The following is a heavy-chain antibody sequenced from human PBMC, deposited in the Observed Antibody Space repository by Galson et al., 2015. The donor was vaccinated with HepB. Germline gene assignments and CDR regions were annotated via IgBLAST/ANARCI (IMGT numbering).Heavy chain of an antibody. J-gene: IGHJ5*02. D-gene: IGHD6-13*01. CDR3: ARGPPIAAAGTQWFDP. CDR2: INAGNGNT. CDR1: GYTFTSYA. V-gene: IGHV1-3*01. Sequence: SVKVSCKASGYTFTSYAMHWVRQAPGQRLEWMGWINAGNGNTKYSQKFQGRVTITRDTSASTTYMELSSLRSEDTAVYYCARGPPIAAAGTQWFDPWGQGTLVTVSS.